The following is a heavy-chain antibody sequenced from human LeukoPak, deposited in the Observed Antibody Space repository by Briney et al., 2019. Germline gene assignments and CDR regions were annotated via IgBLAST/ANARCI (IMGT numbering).Heavy chain of an antibody. CDR2: IYTSGST. Sequence: SETLSLTCTVSGGSISYYYWSWIRQPAGKGLEWIGRIYTSGSTNYNPSLKSRVTMSVDTSKNQFSLKLSSVTAADTAVYYCARLMVRGVIIFDYWGQGTLVTVSS. CDR3: ARLMVRGVIIFDY. V-gene: IGHV4-4*07. CDR1: GGSISYYY. D-gene: IGHD3-10*01. J-gene: IGHJ4*02.